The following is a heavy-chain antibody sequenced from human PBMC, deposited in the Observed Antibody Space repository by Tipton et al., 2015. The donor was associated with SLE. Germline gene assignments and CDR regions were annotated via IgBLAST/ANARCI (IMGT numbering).Heavy chain of an antibody. J-gene: IGHJ4*02. CDR3: ARIDVSGWKDYFDY. Sequence: TLSLTCTVSGGSISTSSYYWGWIRQPPGKGLEWIGSIYYSGNTYYNPSLKSRVTISVDTSKNQFSLKLSSVTAADTAVYYCARIDVSGWKDYFDYWGQGTLVTVSS. D-gene: IGHD6-25*01. CDR1: GGSISTSSYY. CDR2: IYYSGNT. V-gene: IGHV4-39*01.